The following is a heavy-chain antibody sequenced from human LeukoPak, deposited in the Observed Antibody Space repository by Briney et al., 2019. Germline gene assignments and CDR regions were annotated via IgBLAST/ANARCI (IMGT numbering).Heavy chain of an antibody. V-gene: IGHV4-59*01. J-gene: IGHJ4*02. D-gene: IGHD3-22*01. CDR2: IYYSGST. CDR1: GGSISSYY. CDR3: ARDTYYYDSSGYYHPRYYFDY. Sequence: SETLSLTCTVSGGSISSYYWSWIRQPPGKGLEWIGYIYYSGSTNYNPSLKSRVTISVDTSKNQFSLKLSSVTAADTAVYYCARDTYYYDSSGYYHPRYYFDYWGQGTLVTVSS.